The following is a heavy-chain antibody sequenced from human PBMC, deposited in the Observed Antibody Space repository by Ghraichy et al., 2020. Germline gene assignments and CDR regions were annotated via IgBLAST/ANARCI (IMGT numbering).Heavy chain of an antibody. CDR3: ARDRIVGATLFDY. J-gene: IGHJ4*02. D-gene: IGHD1-26*01. CDR2: ISSSSGTI. V-gene: IGHV3-48*02. CDR1: GFTFSSYN. Sequence: GESLNISCAASGFTFSSYNMNWVRQAPGKGLEWVSYISSSSGTIYYADSVKGRFTISRDNAKNSLYLQMNSLRDEDTAVYYCARDRIVGATLFDYWGQGTMVTVSS.